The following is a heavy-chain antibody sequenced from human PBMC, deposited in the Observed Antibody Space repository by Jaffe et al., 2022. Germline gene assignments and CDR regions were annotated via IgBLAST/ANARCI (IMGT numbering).Heavy chain of an antibody. CDR2: IKPDGTDK. J-gene: IGHJ4*02. CDR1: GFTFSNDW. V-gene: IGHV3-7*01. CDR3: AISRDHSFDY. Sequence: EVQLVESGGGLVQPGGSLRLTCATSGFTFSNDWISWLRQAPGKGLEWVANIKPDGTDKYYVDSVRGRFTISRDNAKNSLYLDMSSLRAEDTAFYYCAISRDHSFDYWGQGTLVTVSS.